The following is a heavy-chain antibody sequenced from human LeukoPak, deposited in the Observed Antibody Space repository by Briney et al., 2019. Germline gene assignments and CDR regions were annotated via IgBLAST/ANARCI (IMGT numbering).Heavy chain of an antibody. CDR2: INHSGST. CDR3: ARVRGFFWSGYYFYYYYMDV. CDR1: GGSFSGYY. D-gene: IGHD3-3*01. V-gene: IGHV4-34*01. Sequence: PSETLSLTCAVYGGSFSGYYWSWIRKPPGKGLEWIGEINHSGSTNYNPSLKSRVTISVDTSKNQFSLKLSSVTAADTAVYYCARVRGFFWSGYYFYYYYMDVWGKGTTVTVSS. J-gene: IGHJ6*03.